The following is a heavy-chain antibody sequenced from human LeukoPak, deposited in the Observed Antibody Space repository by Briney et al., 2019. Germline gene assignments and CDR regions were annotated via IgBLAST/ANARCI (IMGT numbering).Heavy chain of an antibody. J-gene: IGHJ4*02. CDR3: ARGEVAVQYYFES. CDR1: GFTITNYA. Sequence: GGSLRLSCAASGFTITNYAMSWVRQGPGKALEWVSGLSTSPRYADSVRGRFTVSRDHSTNTLYLQMNRLRAEDTAVYYCARGEVAVQYYFESWGQGTLVTVSS. CDR2: LSTSPR. V-gene: IGHV3-23*01. D-gene: IGHD3-22*01.